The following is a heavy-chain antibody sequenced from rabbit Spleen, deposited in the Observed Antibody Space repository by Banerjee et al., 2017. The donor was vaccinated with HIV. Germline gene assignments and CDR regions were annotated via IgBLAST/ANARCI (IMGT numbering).Heavy chain of an antibody. CDR2: IDPVFGIT. CDR3: ARDGAGGSYFAL. D-gene: IGHD8-1*01. J-gene: IGHJ4*01. CDR1: GLSFNSGYD. V-gene: IGHV1S40*01. Sequence: QSLEESGGGLVKPGASLTLTCKASGLSFNSGYDMCWVRQAPGKGLEWIGYIDPVFGITYYANWVNGRFSISRENAQNTVFLRMTSLTAADTATYFCARDGAGGSYFALWGPGTLVTVS.